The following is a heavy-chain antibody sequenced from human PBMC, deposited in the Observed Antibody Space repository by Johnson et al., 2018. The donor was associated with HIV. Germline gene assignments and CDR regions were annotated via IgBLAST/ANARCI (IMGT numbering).Heavy chain of an antibody. J-gene: IGHJ3*02. CDR1: GFTFSSYA. V-gene: IGHV3-30-3*01. CDR3: ASVDTAMVDTFDI. CDR2: ISYDGINK. D-gene: IGHD5-18*01. Sequence: QMLLVESGGGVVQPGGSLRLSCAASGFTFSSYAMHWVRQAPGKGLEWVAIISYDGINKYYADSVKGRFTISRDNSKNTLYLQMNSLRIEDTAVYYCASVDTAMVDTFDIWGQGTMVTVSS.